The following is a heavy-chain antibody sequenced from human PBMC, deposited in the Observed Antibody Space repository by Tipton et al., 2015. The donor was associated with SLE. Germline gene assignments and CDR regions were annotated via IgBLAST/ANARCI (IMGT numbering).Heavy chain of an antibody. Sequence: GLMKPSETLSLTCTVSGGSISSSSYYWGWIRQPPGKGLEWIGEIYHSGSTNYNPSLKSRVTISVDTSKNQFSLKLSSVTAADTAVYYCARETSEDSSGHSDAFDIWGQGTMVTVSS. V-gene: IGHV4-39*07. J-gene: IGHJ3*02. CDR2: IYHSGST. D-gene: IGHD6-19*01. CDR3: ARETSEDSSGHSDAFDI. CDR1: GGSISSSSYY.